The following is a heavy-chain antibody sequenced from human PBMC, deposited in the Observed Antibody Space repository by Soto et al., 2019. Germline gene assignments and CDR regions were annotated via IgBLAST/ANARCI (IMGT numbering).Heavy chain of an antibody. D-gene: IGHD2-15*01. CDR2: RYYSEST. J-gene: IGHJ4*02. V-gene: IGHV4-31*03. CDR1: GGSITTDGYY. Sequence: SETLSLTCTVSGGSITTDGYYWSWIRQLPGKGLEWIGHRYYSESTYYNPSLKSRVSISLDTSKNQFSLKLSFVTAADTAMYYCARTKCSGGSCYSWSLDYWGEGNPVTVSS. CDR3: ARTKCSGGSCYSWSLDY.